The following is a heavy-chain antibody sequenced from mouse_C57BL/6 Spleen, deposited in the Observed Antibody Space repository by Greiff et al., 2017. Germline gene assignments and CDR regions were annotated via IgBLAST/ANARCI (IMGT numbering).Heavy chain of an antibody. D-gene: IGHD1-1*01. V-gene: IGHV3-1*01. CDR3: AREDGSSYWYFDV. CDR2: ISYSGST. CDR1: GYSITSGYD. Sequence: VQLKESGPGMVKPSQSLSLSCTVTGYSITSGYDWHWIRHFPGNKLEWMGYISYSGSTNYNPSLKSRISITHDTSNNHFFLKLNSVTTEDTATYYCAREDGSSYWYFDVWGTGTTVTVSS. J-gene: IGHJ1*03.